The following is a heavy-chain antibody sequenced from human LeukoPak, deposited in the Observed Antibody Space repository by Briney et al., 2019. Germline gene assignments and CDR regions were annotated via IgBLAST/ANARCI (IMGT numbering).Heavy chain of an antibody. D-gene: IGHD7-27*01. V-gene: IGHV3-21*01. CDR1: GFSFSTYY. J-gene: IGHJ4*02. Sequence: GGSLRLSCAASGFSFSTYYVNWVGQAPGKGLEWVSCISSSSTYIYYADSVRGRFAISRDNAKNSLYLQMNSLRAEDTAVYYCARENPGSFDYWGQGSLVTVSS. CDR3: ARENPGSFDY. CDR2: ISSSSTYI.